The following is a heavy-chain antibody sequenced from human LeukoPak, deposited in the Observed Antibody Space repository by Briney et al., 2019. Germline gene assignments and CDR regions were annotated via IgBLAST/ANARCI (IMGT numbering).Heavy chain of an antibody. D-gene: IGHD2-2*01. V-gene: IGHV1-69*13. CDR3: ARDRDIVVVPAAIGYYGMDV. Sequence: SVKVSCKASGGTFSSYAISWVRQAPGQGLEWMGGIIPIFGTANYAQKFQGRVTITADESTSTAYMELSSLRSEDTAVYYCARDRDIVVVPAAIGYYGMDVWGKGTTVAVSS. CDR2: IIPIFGTA. J-gene: IGHJ6*04. CDR1: GGTFSSYA.